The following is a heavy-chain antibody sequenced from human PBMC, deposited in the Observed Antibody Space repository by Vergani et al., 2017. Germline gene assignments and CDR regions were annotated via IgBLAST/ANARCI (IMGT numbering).Heavy chain of an antibody. J-gene: IGHJ4*02. Sequence: QVQLQESGPGLVKPSQTLSPTCTVSGGSISSGGYYWSWIRQHPGKGLEWIGYIYYSGSTYYNPSLKSRVTISVDTSKNQFSLKLSSVTAADTAVYYCARQVYDFWSGYGYYFDYWGQGTLVTVSS. D-gene: IGHD3-3*01. CDR2: IYYSGST. V-gene: IGHV4-31*03. CDR3: ARQVYDFWSGYGYYFDY. CDR1: GGSISSGGYY.